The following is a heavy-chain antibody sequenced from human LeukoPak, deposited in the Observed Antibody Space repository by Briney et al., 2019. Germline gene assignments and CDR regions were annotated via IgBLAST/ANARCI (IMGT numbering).Heavy chain of an antibody. CDR1: YHPITIEYY. J-gene: IGHJ6*03. Sequence: ADTLSLVHALSYHPITIEYYWVSIRQPPGQGLDWVCLIVHSGIVQDIPSLKSRVTMSVDTPRTQLTVNLNSVTATDTAVYFCGRAVFGPAYKRFYYYTDVWGKGDTVTVS. D-gene: IGHD3-3*01. CDR3: GRAVFGPAYKRFYYYTDV. V-gene: IGHV4-38-2*01. CDR2: IVHSGIV.